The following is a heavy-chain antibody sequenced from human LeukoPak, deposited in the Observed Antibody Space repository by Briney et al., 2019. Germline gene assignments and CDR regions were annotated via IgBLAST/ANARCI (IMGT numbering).Heavy chain of an antibody. Sequence: GGSLRLSCAASGFTFSSHWMHWVRQAPGKGLVCVARIKSDGTYSDYGGAVRGRFTISRDNAKDTLYLQMNSLRAEDTAIYYCVRDDDYYSIDYWGQGTLVTVSS. D-gene: IGHD4-11*01. CDR3: VRDDDYYSIDY. CDR1: GFTFSSHW. J-gene: IGHJ4*02. CDR2: IKSDGTYS. V-gene: IGHV3-74*01.